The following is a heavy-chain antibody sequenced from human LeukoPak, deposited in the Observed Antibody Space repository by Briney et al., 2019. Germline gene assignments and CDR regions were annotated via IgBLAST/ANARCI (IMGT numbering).Heavy chain of an antibody. CDR1: GFTFSSYA. V-gene: IGHV3-23*01. Sequence: PGGSLRLSCAASGFTFSSYAMSWVRQAPGKGLEWVSAISGSGGSTYYADSVKGRFTISRDNSKNTLYLQMNSLRAEDTAVYYCAKERAAYSSGWRPDYFDYWGQGTLVTVSS. CDR2: ISGSGGST. CDR3: AKERAAYSSGWRPDYFDY. J-gene: IGHJ4*02. D-gene: IGHD6-19*01.